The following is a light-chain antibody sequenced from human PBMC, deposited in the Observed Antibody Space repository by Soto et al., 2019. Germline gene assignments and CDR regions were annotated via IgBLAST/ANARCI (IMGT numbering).Light chain of an antibody. Sequence: QSALTQPASVSGSPGQSITISCTGTSSDVGGYNYVSWYQQHPGKAPKLMIYDVSKRPSGVSNRFSGSKSGNMASLTISGLQAEDEADYYCSSYKSSSTPVVFGGGTKVTVL. J-gene: IGLJ2*01. V-gene: IGLV2-14*01. CDR3: SSYKSSSTPVV. CDR2: DVS. CDR1: SSDVGGYNY.